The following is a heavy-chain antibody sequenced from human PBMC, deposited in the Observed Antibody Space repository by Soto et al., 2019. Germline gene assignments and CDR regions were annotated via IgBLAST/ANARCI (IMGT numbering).Heavy chain of an antibody. CDR1: GFTVSSNY. CDR2: IYSGGST. V-gene: IGHV3-53*01. Sequence: GGSLRLSCAASGFTVSSNYMSWVRQAPGKGLEWVSVIYSGGSTYYADSVRGRFTISRDNSKNTLYLQMKSLRAEDTAVYYCARDTSATRHGMDVWGQGTTVTVSS. J-gene: IGHJ6*02. CDR3: ARDTSATRHGMDV.